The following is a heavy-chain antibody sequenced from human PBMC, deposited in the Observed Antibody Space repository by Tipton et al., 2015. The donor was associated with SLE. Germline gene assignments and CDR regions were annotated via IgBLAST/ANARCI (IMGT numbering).Heavy chain of an antibody. J-gene: IGHJ4*02. CDR1: SSSSYY. CDR3: ARGYSNYVGVPDY. D-gene: IGHD4-11*01. V-gene: IGHV3-23*01. CDR2: ISGSGGNT. Sequence: SSSSYYWGWIRQPPGKGLEWVSAISGSGGNTYYADSVKGRFTISRDNSKNTLYLQMNSLSADDTAVYYCARGYSNYVGVPDYWGQGTLVTVSS.